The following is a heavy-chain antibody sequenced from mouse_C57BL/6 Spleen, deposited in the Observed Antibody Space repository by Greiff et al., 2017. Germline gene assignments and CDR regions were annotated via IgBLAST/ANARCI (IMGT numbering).Heavy chain of an antibody. CDR3: TSSDYPQFAY. Sequence: EVQLQQSGTVLARPGASVKMSCKTSGYTFTSYWMHWVKQRPGQGLEWIGALYPGNSDNSHNQKFKGKAKRTAVTTASTAYMELSSLTNEDSAVYYCTSSDYPQFAYWGQGTLVTVSA. CDR2: LYPGNSDN. J-gene: IGHJ3*01. CDR1: GYTFTSYW. V-gene: IGHV1-5*01. D-gene: IGHD2-13*01.